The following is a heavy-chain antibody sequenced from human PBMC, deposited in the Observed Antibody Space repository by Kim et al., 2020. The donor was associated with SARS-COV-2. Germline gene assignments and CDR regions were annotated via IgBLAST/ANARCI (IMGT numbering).Heavy chain of an antibody. Sequence: SETLSLTCTVSGDSSISGGYHWSWIRQLPGKGLEWIGYIYYTGTTYYSPSLKSRLTVSLDTSKNQFSLKLTSVTAADTAVYYCARVLVVRDVHVFDTWGQGTLVAVSP. V-gene: IGHV4-31*03. J-gene: IGHJ5*02. CDR1: GDSSISGGYH. CDR3: ARVLVVRDVHVFDT. D-gene: IGHD2-21*01. CDR2: IYYTGTT.